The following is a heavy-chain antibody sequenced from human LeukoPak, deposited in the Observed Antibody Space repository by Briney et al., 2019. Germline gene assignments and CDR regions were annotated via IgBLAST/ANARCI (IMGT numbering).Heavy chain of an antibody. D-gene: IGHD3-10*01. CDR2: ISWDGGST. J-gene: IGHJ5*02. CDR1: GFTFDDYA. Sequence: GGSLRLSCAASGFTFDDYAMHWVRQAPGKGLEWVSLISWDGGSTYYADSVKGRFTISRDNSKNSLYLQMNSLRAEDTALYYCAKGVYGSGSYLVSWGQGTLVTVSS. CDR3: AKGVYGSGSYLVS. V-gene: IGHV3-43D*03.